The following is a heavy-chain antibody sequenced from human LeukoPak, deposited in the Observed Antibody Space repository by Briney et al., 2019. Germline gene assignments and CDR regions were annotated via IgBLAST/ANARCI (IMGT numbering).Heavy chain of an antibody. D-gene: IGHD5-18*01. V-gene: IGHV1-8*01. J-gene: IGHJ4*02. CDR1: GYTFTSYD. CDR2: MNPNSGNT. Sequence: GASVKVSCKASGYTFTSYDINWVRQATGQGLEWMGWMNPNSGNTGYAQKFQGRVTMIRNTSISTAYMELSSLRSEDTAVYYCARDPFGYSYGTDFDYWGQGTLVTVSS. CDR3: ARDPFGYSYGTDFDY.